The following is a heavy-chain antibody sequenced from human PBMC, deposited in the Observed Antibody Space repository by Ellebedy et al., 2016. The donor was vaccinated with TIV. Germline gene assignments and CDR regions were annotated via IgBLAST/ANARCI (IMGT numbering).Heavy chain of an antibody. CDR2: IIPILGMT. CDR1: GGTFSTYG. D-gene: IGHD2-8*01. V-gene: IGHV1-69*04. CDR3: ARGPSKNGDLIN. Sequence: ASVKVSCKASGGTFSTYGISWVRQAPGQGLEWMGRIIPILGMTNYAQKFQGRVMITADKSTTTGYMELTSLRFDDTAVYYCARGPSKNGDLINWGQGTLVTVSS. J-gene: IGHJ4*02.